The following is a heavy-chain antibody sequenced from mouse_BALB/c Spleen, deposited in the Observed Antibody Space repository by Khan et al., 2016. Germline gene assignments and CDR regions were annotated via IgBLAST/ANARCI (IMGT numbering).Heavy chain of an antibody. CDR1: GDSITSGY. J-gene: IGHJ4*01. Sequence: EVQLQESGPSLVKPSQTLSLTCSVTGDSITSGYWNWIRKFPGNKLEYMGYISYSGSTYYNPSLKSRISITRDTSKNQYYLQLNYVTTEDAAIYYCARYYSSIYYAMDYWGQGTSVTVSS. CDR2: ISYSGST. V-gene: IGHV3-8*02. D-gene: IGHD1-1*01. CDR3: ARYYSSIYYAMDY.